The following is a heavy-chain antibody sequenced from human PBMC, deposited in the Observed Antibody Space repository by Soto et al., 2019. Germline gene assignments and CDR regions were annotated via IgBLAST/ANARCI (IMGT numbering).Heavy chain of an antibody. CDR1: DFNFNDAW. CDR3: ATAPGYWASAPFDY. D-gene: IGHD6-25*01. CDR2: IKSKSDGGTT. Sequence: EVQLVESGGGLVKPGASLRLSCVVSDFNFNDAWMNWVRQAPGKGLEWVGHIKSKSDGGTTDYAAPVKGRFIISRDDSKNTLYLQMNSLGAEDTAVYYCATAPGYWASAPFDYWGQGTRVTVSS. J-gene: IGHJ4*02. V-gene: IGHV3-15*07.